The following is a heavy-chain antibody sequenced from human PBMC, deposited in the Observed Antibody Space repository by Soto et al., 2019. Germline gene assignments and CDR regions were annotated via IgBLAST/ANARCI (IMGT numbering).Heavy chain of an antibody. J-gene: IGHJ6*02. CDR2: IWYDGSNK. CDR3: ARAIGFGELSFLFANLEYYYYGMDV. CDR1: GFTFSSYG. D-gene: IGHD3-10*01. V-gene: IGHV3-33*01. Sequence: PGGSLRLSCAASGFTFSSYGMHWVRQAPGKGLEWVAVIWYDGSNKYYADSVKGRFTISRDNSKNTLYLQMNSLRAEDTAVYYCARAIGFGELSFLFANLEYYYYGMDVWGQGTTVTVSS.